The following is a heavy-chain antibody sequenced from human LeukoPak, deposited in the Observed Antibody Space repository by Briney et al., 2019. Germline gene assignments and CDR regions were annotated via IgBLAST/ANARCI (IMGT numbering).Heavy chain of an antibody. CDR1: GFTFSSYS. D-gene: IGHD6-19*01. V-gene: IGHV3-21*01. CDR3: ARDPYSSGWYKDAFDI. Sequence: GESLRLSCAASGFTFSSYSMNWVRQAPGKGLEWVSSISGSSSYINYADSVKARFTISRDNAQNSLFLQLNSLRAEDTAVYYCARDPYSSGWYKDAFDIWGQGTMVTVSS. J-gene: IGHJ3*02. CDR2: ISGSSSYI.